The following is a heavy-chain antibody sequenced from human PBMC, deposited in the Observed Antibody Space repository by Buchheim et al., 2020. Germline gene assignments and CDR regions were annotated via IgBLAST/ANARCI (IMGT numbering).Heavy chain of an antibody. J-gene: IGHJ4*02. CDR3: ARGWIQLWFADY. CDR2: ISYDGNNA. CDR1: GFSFSTYA. D-gene: IGHD5-18*01. Sequence: QVQLVESGGGVVQPGKSLRLSCAASGFSFSTYAIHWVRQAPGKGLEWVALISYDGNNAYYVDSVRGRFTISRDNSKNTVYLQMNSLRAEDTAVYYCARGWIQLWFADYWGQGTL. V-gene: IGHV3-30-3*01.